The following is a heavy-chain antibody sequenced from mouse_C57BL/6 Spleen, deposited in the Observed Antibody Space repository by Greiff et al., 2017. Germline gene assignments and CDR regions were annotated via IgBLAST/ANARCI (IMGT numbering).Heavy chain of an antibody. D-gene: IGHD1-1*01. CDR1: GYTFTDYY. CDR3: ARGAYYYGSSYGYFDV. Sequence: VQLKESGPVLVKPGASVKMSCKASGYTFTDYYMNWVKQSHGKSLEWIGVINPYNGGTSYNQKFKGKATLTVDKSSSTAYMELNSLTSEDSAVYYGARGAYYYGSSYGYFDVWGTGTTVTVSS. CDR2: INPYNGGT. V-gene: IGHV1-19*01. J-gene: IGHJ1*03.